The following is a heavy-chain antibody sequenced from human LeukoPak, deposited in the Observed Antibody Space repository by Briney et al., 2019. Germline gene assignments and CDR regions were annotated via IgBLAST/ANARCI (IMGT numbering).Heavy chain of an antibody. Sequence: GGSLRLSCAASGFTFSSYGMHWVRQAPGKGLEWVAVISYDGSNKYYADSVKGRFTISRDNSKNTLYLQMNSLRAEDTAVYYCAKASGSYFHLDYWGQGTLVTVSS. CDR2: ISYDGSNK. CDR3: AKASGSYFHLDY. J-gene: IGHJ4*02. D-gene: IGHD1-26*01. V-gene: IGHV3-30*18. CDR1: GFTFSSYG.